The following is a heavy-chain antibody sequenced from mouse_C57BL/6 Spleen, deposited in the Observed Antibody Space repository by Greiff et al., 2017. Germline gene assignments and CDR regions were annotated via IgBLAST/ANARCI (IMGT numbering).Heavy chain of an antibody. D-gene: IGHD2-1*01. J-gene: IGHJ3*01. CDR3: ARGWIGNYVWFAY. CDR2: IYPGSGST. V-gene: IGHV1-55*01. CDR1: GYTFTSYW. Sequence: QVQLQQPGAELVKPGASVKMSCKASGYTFTSYWITWVKQRPGQGLEWIGDIYPGSGSTNYNEKFKSKATLTVDTSSSTAYMQLSSLTSEDSAVYYCARGWIGNYVWFAYWGQGTLVTVSA.